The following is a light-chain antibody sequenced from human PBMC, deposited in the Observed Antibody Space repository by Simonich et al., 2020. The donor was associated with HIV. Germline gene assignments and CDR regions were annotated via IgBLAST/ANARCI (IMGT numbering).Light chain of an antibody. CDR1: QSLLHSNGYIY. CDR3: MQALQTPFT. J-gene: IGKJ3*01. CDR2: LGS. V-gene: IGKV2-28*01. Sequence: DIVMTQTPLSLSVTTGQPASISCKSSQSLLHSNGYIYLDWYLQKPGQSPQLLIYLGSNRASGVPDRFSGSGSGTDFTLKISRVEAEDVGVYYCMQALQTPFTFGPGTKVDIK.